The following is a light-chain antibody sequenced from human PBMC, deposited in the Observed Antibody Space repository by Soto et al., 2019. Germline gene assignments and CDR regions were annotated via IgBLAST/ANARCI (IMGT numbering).Light chain of an antibody. Sequence: QSVLTQPPSASGSPGQSVTISCTGTSSDVGGYNYVSWYQQHPGKAPKLMIYDVSKRPSGVPDRFSGSKSGNTASLTVSGLQAEDEADYYCSSYAGSNGVVFGGGTKLNVL. J-gene: IGLJ2*01. CDR2: DVS. CDR1: SSDVGGYNY. CDR3: SSYAGSNGVV. V-gene: IGLV2-8*01.